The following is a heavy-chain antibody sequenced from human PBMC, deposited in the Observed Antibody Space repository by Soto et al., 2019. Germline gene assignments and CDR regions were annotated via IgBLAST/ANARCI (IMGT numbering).Heavy chain of an antibody. Sequence: QVQLVQSGAEVKKPGTSVKVSCKASGRTFNNYAISWVRQSPGIGFEWLGVIIPIGGTQEHAQKFQGRVTISADESTNTAYMELSSLRSEDTAVYYCATNYYDGSGNYFIFEHWGQGTLVTVSS. D-gene: IGHD3-22*01. CDR3: ATNYYDGSGNYFIFEH. V-gene: IGHV1-69*01. CDR1: GRTFNNYA. J-gene: IGHJ4*02. CDR2: IIPIGGTQ.